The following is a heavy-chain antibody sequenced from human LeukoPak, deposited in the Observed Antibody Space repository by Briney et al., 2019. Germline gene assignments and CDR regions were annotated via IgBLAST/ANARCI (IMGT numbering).Heavy chain of an antibody. D-gene: IGHD1-26*01. CDR1: GFTFSSYW. Sequence: AGGSLRLSCAASGFTFSSYWMHWVRQAPGKGLVWVSHISSDGSTTRYADSVKGRFTISRDNAKSTLFLHMNSLRADDTAIYHCVRDRGSFSKWGQGTLVTVSS. V-gene: IGHV3-74*01. CDR3: VRDRGSFSK. CDR2: ISSDGSTT. J-gene: IGHJ4*02.